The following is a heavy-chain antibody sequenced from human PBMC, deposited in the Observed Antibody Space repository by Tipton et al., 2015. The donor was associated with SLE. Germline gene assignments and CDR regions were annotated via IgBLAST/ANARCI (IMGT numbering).Heavy chain of an antibody. Sequence: TLSLTCSVSGGSISNYYWSWIRQPPGKGLEWIGYVYYSGSTNYSPSLKSRVTISVDTPKNQLSLKLSSVTAADTAVYYCARDEYRYDTTGYHLLGHFDFWGQGTLVTVSS. CDR2: VYYSGST. V-gene: IGHV4-59*01. CDR1: GGSISNYY. J-gene: IGHJ4*02. D-gene: IGHD3-22*01. CDR3: ARDEYRYDTTGYHLLGHFDF.